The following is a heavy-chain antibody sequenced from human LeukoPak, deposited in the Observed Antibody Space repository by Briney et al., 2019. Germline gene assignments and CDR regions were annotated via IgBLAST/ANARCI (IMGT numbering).Heavy chain of an antibody. V-gene: IGHV3-7*01. CDR2: INLDGSQK. Sequence: GVSLRLSCAASGFTFSNYWMARVRQAPGKGPEWVANINLDGSQKYYVDSVKGRFTISRDNAENSLYLQMNSLRAEDTALYYCARKRPNYFDYWGQGTLVTVSS. CDR1: GFTFSNYW. CDR3: ARKRPNYFDY. J-gene: IGHJ4*02.